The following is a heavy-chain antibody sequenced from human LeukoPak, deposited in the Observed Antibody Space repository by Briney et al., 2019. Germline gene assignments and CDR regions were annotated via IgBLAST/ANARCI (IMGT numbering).Heavy chain of an antibody. Sequence: PSETLSLTCAVYGGSFSGYYWSWIRQPPGKGLEWIGEINHSGSTNYNPSLKSRVTISVDTSKNQFSLKLSSVTAADTAVDYCARAQVGATTGGLFDYWGQGTLVTVSS. V-gene: IGHV4-34*01. D-gene: IGHD1-26*01. CDR1: GGSFSGYY. CDR3: ARAQVGATTGGLFDY. CDR2: INHSGST. J-gene: IGHJ4*02.